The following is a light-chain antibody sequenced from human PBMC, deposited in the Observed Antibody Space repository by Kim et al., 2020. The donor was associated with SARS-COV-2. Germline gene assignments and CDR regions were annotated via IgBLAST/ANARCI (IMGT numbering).Light chain of an antibody. CDR1: SSDIGGYDY. V-gene: IGLV2-8*01. CDR3: SSYAGSNILL. CDR2: EVT. J-gene: IGLJ3*02. Sequence: SELTQPPSASGSPGQSVTISCTGTSSDIGGYDYVSWYQQLPGNPPRLMIYEVTKRPSGVPDRFSASKSGNTASLTVSGLQAEDEAHYYCSSYAGSNILLFGGGTKLTVL.